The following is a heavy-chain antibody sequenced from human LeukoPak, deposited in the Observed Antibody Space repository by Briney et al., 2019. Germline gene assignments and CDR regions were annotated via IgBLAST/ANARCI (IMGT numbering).Heavy chain of an antibody. D-gene: IGHD6-13*01. CDR1: GGSISSGSYY. CDR3: AAAGGASYYYYGMDV. CDR2: IYTSGST. J-gene: IGHJ6*02. V-gene: IGHV4-61*02. Sequence: SETLSLTCTVSGGSISSGSYYWSWIRQPAGKGLEWIGCIYTSGSTNYNPSLKSRVTISVDTSKNQFSLKLSSVTAADTAVYYCAAAGGASYYYYGMDVWGQGTTVTVSS.